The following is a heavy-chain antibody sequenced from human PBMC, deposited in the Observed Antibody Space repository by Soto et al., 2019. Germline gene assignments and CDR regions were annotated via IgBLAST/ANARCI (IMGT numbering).Heavy chain of an antibody. J-gene: IGHJ6*02. V-gene: IGHV1-18*04. CDR2: ISAYNGNT. Sequence: XSVKVSCKASVYTFTSYGISWVRQAPGQGLEWMGWISAYNGNTNYAQKLQGRVTMTTDTSTSTAYMELRSLRSDDTAVYYCARGHNWKKLKFLIDYYYYGMDVWGQGTTVTVSS. CDR1: VYTFTSYG. CDR3: ARGHNWKKLKFLIDYYYYGMDV. D-gene: IGHD1-20*01.